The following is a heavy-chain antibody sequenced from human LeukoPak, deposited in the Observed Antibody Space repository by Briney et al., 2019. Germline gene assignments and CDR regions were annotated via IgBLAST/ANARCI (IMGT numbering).Heavy chain of an antibody. CDR2: INHSGST. CDR1: GGSFSGYY. D-gene: IGHD3-16*02. Sequence: RSSETLSLTCAVYGGSFSGYYWSWIRQPPGKGLEWIGEINHSGSTNYNPSLKSRVTISVDTSKNQFSLKLSSVTAADTAVYYCARVPRFGGVIGVNDYWGQGTLVTVSS. J-gene: IGHJ4*02. V-gene: IGHV4-34*01. CDR3: ARVPRFGGVIGVNDY.